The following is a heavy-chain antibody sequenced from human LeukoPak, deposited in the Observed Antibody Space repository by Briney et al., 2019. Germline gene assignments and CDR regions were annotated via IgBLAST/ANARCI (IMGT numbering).Heavy chain of an antibody. CDR1: GGSISSSGYC. Sequence: SETLSPTCTVSGGSISSSGYCWGWIRQPLGKGLEWIASFYYSGSTYYNPSLKSRVTVSVDTSKNQFSLKLSSVTAADTAVYYCARHVDTATDYFDYWGQGTLVTVSS. V-gene: IGHV4-39*01. CDR2: FYYSGST. J-gene: IGHJ4*02. D-gene: IGHD5-18*01. CDR3: ARHVDTATDYFDY.